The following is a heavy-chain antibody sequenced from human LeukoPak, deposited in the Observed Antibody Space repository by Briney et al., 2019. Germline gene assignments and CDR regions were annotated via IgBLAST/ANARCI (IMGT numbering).Heavy chain of an antibody. D-gene: IGHD2-2*01. CDR2: IHYSGSS. J-gene: IGHJ4*02. Sequence: KPSETLSLTCTVSGGSISSYYWSWIRQPPGKGLEWIGHIHYSGSSNYNPSLKSRVTISVDSPKHQFSLKLSSVTAADPAVYYCARTLGYCSSTSCYGGYYFDYWGPRALVTVSS. CDR1: GGSISSYY. CDR3: ARTLGYCSSTSCYGGYYFDY. V-gene: IGHV4-59*01.